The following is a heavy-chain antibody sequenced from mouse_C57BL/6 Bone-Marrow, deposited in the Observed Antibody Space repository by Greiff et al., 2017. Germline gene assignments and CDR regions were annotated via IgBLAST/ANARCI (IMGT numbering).Heavy chain of an antibody. D-gene: IGHD1-1*01. V-gene: IGHV1-54*01. CDR1: GYAFTNYL. CDR2: INPGSGGT. J-gene: IGHJ3*01. Sequence: QVQLQQSGAELVRPGTSVKVSCKASGYAFTNYLIEWVKQRPGQGLEWIGVINPGSGGTNYNEKFKGKATLTADKSSSTAYMQLSSLTSEDSAVYFCARSSYNPFAYWGQGTLVTVSA. CDR3: ARSSYNPFAY.